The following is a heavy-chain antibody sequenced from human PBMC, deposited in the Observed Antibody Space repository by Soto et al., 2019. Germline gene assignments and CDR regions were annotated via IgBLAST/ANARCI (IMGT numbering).Heavy chain of an antibody. V-gene: IGHV4-39*07. CDR1: GGSISSSSYY. CDR2: IYYSGST. J-gene: IGHJ4*02. Sequence: SETLSLTCTVSGGSISSSSYYWGWIRQPPGKGLEWIGSIYYSGSTYYNPSLKSRVTISVDTSKNQFSLKLTSVTAADTAVYFCARVRTEYAGLDYWGQGTLVTVSS. CDR3: ARVRTEYAGLDY. D-gene: IGHD2-2*01.